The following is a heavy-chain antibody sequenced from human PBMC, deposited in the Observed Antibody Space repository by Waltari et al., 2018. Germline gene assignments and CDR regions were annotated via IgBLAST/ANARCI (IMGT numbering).Heavy chain of an antibody. Sequence: QVQLQESGPGLVKPSETLSLTGAVSGYSISSGYYWGWIRQPPGKGLEWIWSIYHSGSAYSDPSRKMRVTISVDTSKNNFYLKMSSVTAADTAGYYCARLGVYYDILTGYYNNDYWGQGTLVTVSS. CDR3: ARLGVYYDILTGYYNNDY. CDR2: IYHSGSA. V-gene: IGHV4-38-2*01. D-gene: IGHD3-9*01. CDR1: GYSISSGYY. J-gene: IGHJ4*02.